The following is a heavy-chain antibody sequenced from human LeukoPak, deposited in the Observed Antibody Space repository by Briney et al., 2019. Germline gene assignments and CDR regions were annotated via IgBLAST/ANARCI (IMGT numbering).Heavy chain of an antibody. Sequence: SETLSLTCASCGGSFSCYYWSVSRQPPGKGLEWSGEINHSGSTNYNPSLKSRVTISVDTSKNQFSLKLSSVTAADTAVYYCEKRPAAFDIWGQGTMVTVSS. V-gene: IGHV4-34*01. D-gene: IGHD2-2*01. CDR3: EKRPAAFDI. J-gene: IGHJ3*02. CDR2: INHSGST. CDR1: GGSFSCYY.